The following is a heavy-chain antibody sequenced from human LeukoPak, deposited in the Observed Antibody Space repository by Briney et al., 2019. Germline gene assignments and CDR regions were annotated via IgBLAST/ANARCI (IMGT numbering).Heavy chain of an antibody. Sequence: GGSLRLSCAVSGFTFRSYAMNWVRQAPGKGLEWVAFISHDRSNSCHADSVKGRFTISRDNSKNTLYLQMNSLTDEDTAVYYCARDLSGSYMSDYWGQGTLVTVPS. D-gene: IGHD3-10*01. CDR2: ISHDRSNS. CDR1: GFTFRSYA. CDR3: ARDLSGSYMSDY. J-gene: IGHJ4*02. V-gene: IGHV3-30-3*01.